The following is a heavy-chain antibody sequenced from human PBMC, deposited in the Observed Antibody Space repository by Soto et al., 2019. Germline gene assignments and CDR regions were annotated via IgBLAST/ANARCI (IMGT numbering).Heavy chain of an antibody. J-gene: IGHJ6*03. D-gene: IGHD4-17*01. Sequence: GASVKVSCRASAYTFTSYAMHWVRHSPGQRLEWMGWINAANSNTEYSQKFQGRVTITRDTSASTAYMELSSLRSEDTAVYYCAAGYGDYDYYYYCLDVWGKGTTVTVSS. V-gene: IGHV1-3*01. CDR2: INAANSNT. CDR1: AYTFTSYA. CDR3: AAGYGDYDYYYYCLDV.